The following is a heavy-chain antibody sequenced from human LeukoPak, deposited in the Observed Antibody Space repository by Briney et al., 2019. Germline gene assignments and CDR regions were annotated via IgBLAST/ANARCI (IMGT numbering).Heavy chain of an antibody. J-gene: IGHJ3*02. CDR3: ARDSSSYSSFLRGAFDI. CDR1: GGSISSDY. V-gene: IGHV4-59*12. D-gene: IGHD6-6*01. CDR2: IYYSGST. Sequence: SETLSLTCNVSGGSISSDYWSWIRQPPGNGLEWIGYIYYSGSTDYHPSLKSRVTISVDTSKNQFSLKLSSVTAADTAVYYCARDSSSYSSFLRGAFDIWGQGTMVTVSS.